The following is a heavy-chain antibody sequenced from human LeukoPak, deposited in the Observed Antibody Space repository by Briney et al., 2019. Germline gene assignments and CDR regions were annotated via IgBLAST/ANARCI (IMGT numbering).Heavy chain of an antibody. CDR1: GGSISSYY. J-gene: IGHJ2*01. CDR3: ASAPTYSSSWYTNWYFDL. D-gene: IGHD6-13*01. Sequence: SETLSLTRTVSGGSISSYYWSWIRQPPGKGLEWIGYIYYSGSTNYNPSLKSRVTISVDTSKNQFSLKLSSVTAADTAVYYCASAPTYSSSWYTNWYFDLWGRGTLVTVSS. V-gene: IGHV4-59*08. CDR2: IYYSGST.